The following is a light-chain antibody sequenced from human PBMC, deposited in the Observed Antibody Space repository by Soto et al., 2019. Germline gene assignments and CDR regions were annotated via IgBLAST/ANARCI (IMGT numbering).Light chain of an antibody. J-gene: IGKJ4*01. CDR3: QQDNNWPRT. Sequence: MVLAQSPAPLSVSPGERTTLSCRASQSVSSNLAWYRQKRGQAPRLLIYGASSRATGIPARFSGSGSGTEFTLTIGSLQSDDFAVYYCQQDNNWPRTFGGGTKVDI. CDR1: QSVSSN. CDR2: GAS. V-gene: IGKV3-15*01.